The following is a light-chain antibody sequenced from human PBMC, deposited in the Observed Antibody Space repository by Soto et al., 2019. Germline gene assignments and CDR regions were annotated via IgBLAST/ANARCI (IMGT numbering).Light chain of an antibody. J-gene: IGKJ3*01. V-gene: IGKV3-11*01. Sequence: EIVLTQSPATLSLSPGERATLSCRASQSVSSYLAWYQQKPGQAPRLLIYDASNRATGIPARFSGSGSGTDFTLTISSLEPEDFAVYYCQQRSNWRFGPGT. CDR1: QSVSSY. CDR2: DAS. CDR3: QQRSNWR.